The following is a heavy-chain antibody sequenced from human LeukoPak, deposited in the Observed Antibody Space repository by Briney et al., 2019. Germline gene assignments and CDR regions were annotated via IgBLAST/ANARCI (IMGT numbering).Heavy chain of an antibody. CDR3: ARGGYYGSGNDFRFDP. D-gene: IGHD3-10*01. CDR1: GGSISSYY. J-gene: IGHJ5*02. CDR2: IYYSGST. Sequence: SETLSLTCTVSGGSISSYYWSWIRQPPGKGLEWMGYIYYSGSTNYKPSLKSRVTISVDTSKNQFSLKLSSVTAADTAVYYCARGGYYGSGNDFRFDPWGQGTLVTVSS. V-gene: IGHV4-59*01.